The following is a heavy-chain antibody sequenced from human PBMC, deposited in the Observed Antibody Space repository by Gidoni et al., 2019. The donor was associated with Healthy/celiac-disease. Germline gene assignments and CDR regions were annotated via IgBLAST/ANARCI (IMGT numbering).Heavy chain of an antibody. V-gene: IGHV3-21*01. CDR2: ISSSSSYI. D-gene: IGHD3-10*01. J-gene: IGHJ6*03. CDR1: GFTFSSYS. Sequence: EVQLVESGGGLVKPGGSLRLSCAASGFTFSSYSMNWVRQAPGKGLEWVSSISSSSSYIYYADSVKGRFTISRDNAKNSLYLQMNSLRAEDTAVYYCARDSALWFGELLGYYYMDVWGKGTTVTVSS. CDR3: ARDSALWFGELLGYYYMDV.